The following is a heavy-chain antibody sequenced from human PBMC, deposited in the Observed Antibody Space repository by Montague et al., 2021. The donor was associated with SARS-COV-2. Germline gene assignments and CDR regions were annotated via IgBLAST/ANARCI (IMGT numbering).Heavy chain of an antibody. J-gene: IGHJ4*02. CDR3: ASLLLWFGEFRGFDY. CDR2: ISYDGSNK. CDR1: GFTFSSYA. Sequence: SLRLSCAASGFTFSSYAMHWVRQAPGKGLEWVAVISYDGSNKYYADSVKGRFTISRDNSKNTLYLQMNSLRAEDTAVYYCASLLLWFGEFRGFDYWGQGTLVNVSS. D-gene: IGHD3-10*01. V-gene: IGHV3-30*04.